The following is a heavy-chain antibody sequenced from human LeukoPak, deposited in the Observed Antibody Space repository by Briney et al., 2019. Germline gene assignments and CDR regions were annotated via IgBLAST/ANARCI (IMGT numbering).Heavy chain of an antibody. Sequence: GGSLRLSCAASGFTFSNAWMSWVRQTPGRGLEWVSHIQSKSDGGARSYAAPVKERFTISRDDSRSTLSLQMNSLKTEDTAVYYCTTVLHYGSGSSHDYWGQGTLVTVSS. CDR2: IQSKSDGGAR. CDR1: GFTFSNAW. J-gene: IGHJ4*02. CDR3: TTVLHYGSGSSHDY. V-gene: IGHV3-15*01. D-gene: IGHD3-10*01.